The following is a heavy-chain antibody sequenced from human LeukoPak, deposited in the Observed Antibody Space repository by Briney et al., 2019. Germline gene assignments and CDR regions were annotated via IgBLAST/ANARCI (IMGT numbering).Heavy chain of an antibody. CDR2: IYTSGST. CDR1: GGSISSYY. J-gene: IGHJ3*02. Sequence: SETLSLTCTVSGGSISSYYWSWIRQPAGKGLEWIGRIYTSGSTNYNPSLKSRVTMSVDTSKNQFSLKLSSVTAADTAVYYCARDSLYCSGGSCYSLAFGIWGQGTMVTVSS. D-gene: IGHD2-15*01. V-gene: IGHV4-4*07. CDR3: ARDSLYCSGGSCYSLAFGI.